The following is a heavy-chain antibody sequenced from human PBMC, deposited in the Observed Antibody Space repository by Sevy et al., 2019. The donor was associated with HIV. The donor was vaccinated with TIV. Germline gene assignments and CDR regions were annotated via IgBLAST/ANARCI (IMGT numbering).Heavy chain of an antibody. Sequence: VKVSCKVSGYTLTGLSMHWVRQAPGKGLEWMGSFDPEDGETIYAQNFQGRVTMTEDTSTDTAYMALSSLRSEDTAMYFCATTKDYYDSSGCPFDYWGQGTLVTVSS. V-gene: IGHV1-24*01. CDR1: GYTLTGLS. J-gene: IGHJ4*02. D-gene: IGHD3-22*01. CDR3: ATTKDYYDSSGCPFDY. CDR2: FDPEDGET.